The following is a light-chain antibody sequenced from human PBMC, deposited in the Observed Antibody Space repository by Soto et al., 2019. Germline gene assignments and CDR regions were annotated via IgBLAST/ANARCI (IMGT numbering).Light chain of an antibody. CDR2: KAS. CDR1: QSISSW. CDR3: QQYNDYPWT. Sequence: DIQMTQSPSTLSASVGDRVTITCRASQSISSWLAWYQQKPWKAPKLLIYKASSLESGVPSRFSGSGSGTEFNLTISSLQPDDFATYYCQQYNDYPWTFGQGTKVEIK. V-gene: IGKV1-5*03. J-gene: IGKJ1*01.